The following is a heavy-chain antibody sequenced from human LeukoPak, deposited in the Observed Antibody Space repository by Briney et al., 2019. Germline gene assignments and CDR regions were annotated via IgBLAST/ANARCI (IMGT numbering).Heavy chain of an antibody. V-gene: IGHV4-59*01. J-gene: IGHJ6*03. D-gene: IGHD2-2*01. CDR2: IYYSGST. CDR3: ARVGCSSTSCYYYYYYMDV. Sequence: SETLSLTCTVSGGSISSYYWSWIRQPPGKGLEWIGYIYYSGSTNYNPSLKSRVTISVDTSKNQFSLKLSSVTAADTAVYYCARVGCSSTSCYYYYYYMDVWGKGTTVTVSS. CDR1: GGSISSYY.